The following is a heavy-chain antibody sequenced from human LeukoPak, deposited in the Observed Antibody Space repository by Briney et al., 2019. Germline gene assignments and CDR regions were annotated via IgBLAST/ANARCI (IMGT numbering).Heavy chain of an antibody. D-gene: IGHD1-26*01. V-gene: IGHV1-18*01. CDR2: ISAYNGNT. Sequence: ASVKVSCKASGYTFTSYGISWVRQAPGQGLEWMGWISAYNGNTNYAQKLQGRVTMTTDTSTSTAYMELRSLRSDDTAVYYCARVAGRIVGATLLGYYYYYGMDVWGQGTTVTVSS. CDR3: ARVAGRIVGATLLGYYYYYGMDV. J-gene: IGHJ6*02. CDR1: GYTFTSYG.